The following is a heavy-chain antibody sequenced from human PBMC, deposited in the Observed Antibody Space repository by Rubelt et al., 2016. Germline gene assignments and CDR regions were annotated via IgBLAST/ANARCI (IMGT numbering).Heavy chain of an antibody. CDR1: GYTFTSYA. Sequence: QVQLVQSGAEVKKPGASVKVSCKASGYTFTSYAMHWVRQAPGQRLEWMGWINAGNGNTKCSQKFQGRITIARDTSASTAYMELSSLRSDDTAVYYCARGGLSELLWFGESRIDYWGQGTLVTVSS. J-gene: IGHJ4*02. CDR3: ARGGLSELLWFGESRIDY. V-gene: IGHV1-3*01. D-gene: IGHD3-10*01. CDR2: INAGNGNT.